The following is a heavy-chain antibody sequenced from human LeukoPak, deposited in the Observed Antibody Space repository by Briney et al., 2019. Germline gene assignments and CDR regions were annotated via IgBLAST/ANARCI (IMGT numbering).Heavy chain of an antibody. D-gene: IGHD2-21*02. Sequence: ASVKVSCKASGYTFTSYGISWVRQAPGQGLEWMGRISAYNGNTNYAQKLQGRVTMTTDTSTSTAYMELRSLRSDDTAVYYCARVVTAINNLDYWGQGTLVTVSS. CDR3: ARVVTAINNLDY. V-gene: IGHV1-18*01. CDR1: GYTFTSYG. CDR2: ISAYNGNT. J-gene: IGHJ4*02.